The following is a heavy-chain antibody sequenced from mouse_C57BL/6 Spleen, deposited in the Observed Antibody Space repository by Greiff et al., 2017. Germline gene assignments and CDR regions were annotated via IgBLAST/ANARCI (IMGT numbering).Heavy chain of an antibody. CDR3: ARDRDYGYDDYAMDY. D-gene: IGHD2-2*01. V-gene: IGHV3-6*01. CDR2: ISYDGSN. Sequence: VQLQESGPGLVKPSQSLSLTCSVTGYSITSGYYWNWIRQFPGNKLEWMGYISYDGSNNYNPSLKNRISITRDTSKNQFFLKLNSVTTEDTATYYCARDRDYGYDDYAMDYWGQGTSVTVSS. J-gene: IGHJ4*01. CDR1: GYSITSGYY.